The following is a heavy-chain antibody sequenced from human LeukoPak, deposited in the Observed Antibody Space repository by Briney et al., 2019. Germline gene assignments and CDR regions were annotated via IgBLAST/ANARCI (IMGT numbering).Heavy chain of an antibody. CDR2: FDPEDGET. CDR1: GYTLTELS. D-gene: IGHD5-24*01. CDR3: ARDLIGRDGYNYNY. J-gene: IGHJ4*02. Sequence: GASVKVSCKVSGYTLTELSMHWVRQAPGKGLEWMGGFDPEDGETIYAQKFQGRVTITADKSTSTAYMELSSLRSEDTAVYYCARDLIGRDGYNYNYWGQGTLVTVSS. V-gene: IGHV1-24*01.